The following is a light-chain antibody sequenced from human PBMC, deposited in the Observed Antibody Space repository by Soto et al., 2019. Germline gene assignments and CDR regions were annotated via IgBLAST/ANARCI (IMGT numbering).Light chain of an antibody. CDR1: SSDVGVYNY. J-gene: IGLJ1*01. Sequence: QSALTQPASVSGSPGQSITISCTGTSSDVGVYNYVSWYQQHPGKAPKVMIYEVSNRPSGVSNRFSGSKSGNTASLTISGLQTEDEADYYCSSYTGRSTYVFGTGTKVTVL. CDR2: EVS. V-gene: IGLV2-14*01. CDR3: SSYTGRSTYV.